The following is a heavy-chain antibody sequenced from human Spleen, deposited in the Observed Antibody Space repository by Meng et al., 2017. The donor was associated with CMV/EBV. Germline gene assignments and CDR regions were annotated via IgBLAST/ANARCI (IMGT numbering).Heavy chain of an antibody. V-gene: IGHV4-34*01. D-gene: IGHD4-23*01. CDR2: INHSGST. J-gene: IGHJ4*02. CDR1: GGSFSGYY. Sequence: QLQQWGAGLLTPSETLSLTCAVYGGSFSGYYWSWIRQPPGKGLEWIGEINHSGSTNYNPSLKSRVTISVDTSKNQFSLKLSSVTAADTAVYYCASNLMTTVVINYWGQGTLVTVSS. CDR3: ASNLMTTVVINY.